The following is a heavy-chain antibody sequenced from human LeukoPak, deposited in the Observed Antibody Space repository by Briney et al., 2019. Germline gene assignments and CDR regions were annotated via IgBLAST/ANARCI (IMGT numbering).Heavy chain of an antibody. J-gene: IGHJ4*02. Sequence: GGSLRLSCAASGFTFSSYSMNWVRQAPGKGLEWVSYISSSSSTIYYADSVKGRFTISRDNAKNSLYLQMNSLRAEDTAVYYCARPNEPKGTYYFDYWGQGTLVTVSS. CDR3: ARPNEPKGTYYFDY. CDR2: ISSSSSTI. CDR1: GFTFSSYS. D-gene: IGHD1-14*01. V-gene: IGHV3-48*01.